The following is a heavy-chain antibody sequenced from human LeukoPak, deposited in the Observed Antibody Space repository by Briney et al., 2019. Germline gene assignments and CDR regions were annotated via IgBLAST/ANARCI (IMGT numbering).Heavy chain of an antibody. J-gene: IGHJ4*02. CDR2: ISGSGGST. D-gene: IGHD6-19*01. V-gene: IGHV3-23*01. CDR3: AKMVHTEQWLVPFDY. Sequence: GGSLRLPCAASGFTFSNFAMNWVRQAPGKGLEWVSTISGSGGSTYYADSVKGRFTISRDNSKNTLYLQMNSLRGEDTAVYYCAKMVHTEQWLVPFDYWGQGTLVTVSS. CDR1: GFTFSNFA.